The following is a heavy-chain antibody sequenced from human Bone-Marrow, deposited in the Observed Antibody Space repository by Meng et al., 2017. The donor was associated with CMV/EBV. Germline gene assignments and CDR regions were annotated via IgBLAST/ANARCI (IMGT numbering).Heavy chain of an antibody. V-gene: IGHV1-8*03. D-gene: IGHD3-3*01. J-gene: IGHJ5*02. CDR3: ARAPTILDPGWFDP. CDR2: MNPNSGNT. CDR1: GYTFTSYD. Sequence: ASVKVSFKASGYTFTSYDINWVRQATGQGLEWMGWMNPNSGNTGYAQKFQGRVTITRNTSISTAYMELSSLRSEDTAVYYCARAPTILDPGWFDPWGQGTLVTVSS.